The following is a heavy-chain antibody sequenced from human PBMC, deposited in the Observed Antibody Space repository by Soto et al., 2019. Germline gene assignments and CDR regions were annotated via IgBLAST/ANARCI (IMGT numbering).Heavy chain of an antibody. J-gene: IGHJ4*02. V-gene: IGHV1-46*01. Sequence: QVQLVQSGAEVKKPGASVKVSCKASGYTFTSYYMHWVRQAPGQGLEWMGIINPSGGSTSYAQKFQGRVTMTRDTSTRTVYMELSSLRSEDTAVYYCARDPLDYYGSGSYYILDYWGQGTLVTVSS. CDR3: ARDPLDYYGSGSYYILDY. D-gene: IGHD3-10*01. CDR1: GYTFTSYY. CDR2: INPSGGST.